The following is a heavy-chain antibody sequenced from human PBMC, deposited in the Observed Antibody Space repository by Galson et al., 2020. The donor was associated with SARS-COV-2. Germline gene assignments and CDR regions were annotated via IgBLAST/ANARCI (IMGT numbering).Heavy chain of an antibody. J-gene: IGHJ4*02. CDR2: TSVYTDDT. Sequence: GESLKISCKASGYIFTSYGISWVRQAPGQGLEWMGWTSVYTDDTKYAQKFQGRVTMTTDTSTSTAYMELRSLKSDDTAVYYCARDAPRLFSGSYYVEDYWGQGTLVTVSS. CDR1: GYIFTSYG. D-gene: IGHD1-26*01. CDR3: ARDAPRLFSGSYYVEDY. V-gene: IGHV1-18*01.